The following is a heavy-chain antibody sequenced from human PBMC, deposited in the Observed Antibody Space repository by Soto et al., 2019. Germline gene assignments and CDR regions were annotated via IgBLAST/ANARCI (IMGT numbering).Heavy chain of an antibody. CDR3: ARGAVTGTSLFDY. CDR2: INKNGFTI. CDR1: GFTLTTYS. J-gene: IGHJ4*02. Sequence: GGSLGLSCAVSGFTLTTYSVNWVRQAPGKGLEWISFINKNGFTIYYADSVKGRFTISRDYAKNSLYLQMDSLRHEDTAVYYCARGAVTGTSLFDYWGLGTLVTVSS. V-gene: IGHV3-48*02. D-gene: IGHD6-19*01.